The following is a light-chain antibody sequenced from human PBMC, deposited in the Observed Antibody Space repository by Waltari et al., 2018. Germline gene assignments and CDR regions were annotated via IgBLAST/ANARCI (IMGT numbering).Light chain of an antibody. CDR2: DVS. J-gene: IGKJ1*01. V-gene: IGKV1-39*01. Sequence: IQMTQSPPSLSASVGDTVTITCRASQSLNTYLNWYQQKPGKAPKLLIYDVSSLQSGVPSRFSGSGSGTEFTLTISSLQPEDFATYYCQQSYSTPRTFGHGTKVEI. CDR1: QSLNTY. CDR3: QQSYSTPRT.